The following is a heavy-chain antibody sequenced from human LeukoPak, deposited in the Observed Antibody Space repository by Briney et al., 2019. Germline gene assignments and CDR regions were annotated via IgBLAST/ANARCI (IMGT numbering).Heavy chain of an antibody. CDR2: TIRVSGTT. CDR1: GGTFNNFA. D-gene: IGHD3-10*01. V-gene: IGHV1-69*13. Sequence: ASVKVSCKVSGGTFNNFALSWVRQAPGQGLEWMGGTIRVSGTTKYAQNLQGRVKVTADESTSTAYMELSSLRSEDTAVYYCARGGSGSYPHLSYYGMDVWGQGTTVTVSS. J-gene: IGHJ6*02. CDR3: ARGGSGSYPHLSYYGMDV.